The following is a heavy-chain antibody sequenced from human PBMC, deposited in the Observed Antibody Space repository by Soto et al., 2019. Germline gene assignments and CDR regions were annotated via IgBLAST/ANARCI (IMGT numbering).Heavy chain of an antibody. Sequence: PSETLSLTCAVYGGSFSGYYWSWIRQPPGKGLEWIGEINHSGSTNYNPYLKSRVTISVDTSKNQFSLKLSSVTAADTAVYYCARTGPGYYDILTPGHPAAAFDYWGQGTLVTVSS. D-gene: IGHD3-9*01. CDR2: INHSGST. V-gene: IGHV4-34*01. CDR3: ARTGPGYYDILTPGHPAAAFDY. J-gene: IGHJ4*02. CDR1: GGSFSGYY.